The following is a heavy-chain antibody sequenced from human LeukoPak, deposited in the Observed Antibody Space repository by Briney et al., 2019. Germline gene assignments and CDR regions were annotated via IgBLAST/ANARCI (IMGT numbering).Heavy chain of an antibody. CDR1: GFTFRSYA. D-gene: IGHD3-3*02. V-gene: IGHV3-23*01. Sequence: PGGSLRLSCVGTGFTFRSYAMTWIRQAPGKGLEWVADIGGSGSSAYYADSVKGRFTLSTDNTKSTLYVEMHRLRDEDTAVYYSAKLAHLWIGYCSSFYYYYMDAWGEGTAVTVSS. J-gene: IGHJ6*03. CDR2: IGGSGSSA. CDR3: AKLAHLWIGYCSSFYYYYMDA.